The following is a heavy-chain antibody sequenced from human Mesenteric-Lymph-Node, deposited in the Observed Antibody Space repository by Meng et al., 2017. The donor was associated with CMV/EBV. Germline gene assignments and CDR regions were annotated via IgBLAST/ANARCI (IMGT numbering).Heavy chain of an antibody. CDR2: IGGTSGIT. CDR3: TRDIPYSSFDY. CDR1: GFIFSSHT. Sequence: LSCAAAGFIFSSHTMNWVRQATGKGLEWVSSIGGTSGITFYADSVMGRFTIFRDNARNSLFLQMNSLRVEDTAVYYCTRDIPYSSFDYWGQGILVTVSS. V-gene: IGHV3-21*01. J-gene: IGHJ4*02. D-gene: IGHD4-11*01.